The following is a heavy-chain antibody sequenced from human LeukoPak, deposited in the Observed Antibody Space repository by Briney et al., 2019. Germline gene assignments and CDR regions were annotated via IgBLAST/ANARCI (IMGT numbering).Heavy chain of an antibody. J-gene: IGHJ4*02. Sequence: GASVTLSCKASGYTFTIYGISWVRQAPGQGLEWMGWISAYNGNTNYAQKLQGRVTMTTDTSTSTAYMELRSLRSDDTAVYYCARVGLPYYYGSGSLYYFDYWGQGTLVTVSS. V-gene: IGHV1-18*01. D-gene: IGHD3-10*01. CDR1: GYTFTIYG. CDR2: ISAYNGNT. CDR3: ARVGLPYYYGSGSLYYFDY.